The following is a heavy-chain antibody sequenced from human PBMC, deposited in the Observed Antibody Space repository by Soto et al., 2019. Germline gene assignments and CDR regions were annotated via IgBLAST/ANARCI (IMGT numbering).Heavy chain of an antibody. J-gene: IGHJ6*02. CDR3: ARGHSIFYGMDV. Sequence: PGGSLRLSCAASGFTFSDYYMNWIRQAPGKGLEWVSYISISGTTIYYADSVKGRFTISRDNAKNSLFLQMNSLRAEDTALYYCARGHSIFYGMDVWGQGTTVTVSS. D-gene: IGHD2-21*01. CDR1: GFTFSDYY. CDR2: ISISGTTI. V-gene: IGHV3-11*01.